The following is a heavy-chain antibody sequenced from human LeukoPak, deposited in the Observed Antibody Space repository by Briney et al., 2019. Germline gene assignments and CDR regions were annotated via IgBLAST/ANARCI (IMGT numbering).Heavy chain of an antibody. V-gene: IGHV1-18*01. D-gene: IGHD1-26*01. CDR2: ISVHNSNT. Sequence: ASVKVSCKASGYTFTSYDIIWVRQAPGQGLEWMGWISVHNSNTDYAQKFQGRVTMTTDTSTTTAYMELRSLRSDDTAVYYCARMYSGSDYWGQGTLVTVSS. CDR3: ARMYSGSDY. J-gene: IGHJ4*02. CDR1: GYTFTSYD.